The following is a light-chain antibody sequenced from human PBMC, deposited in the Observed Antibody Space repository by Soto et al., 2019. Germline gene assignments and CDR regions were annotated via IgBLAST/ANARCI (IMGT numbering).Light chain of an antibody. CDR1: RSISIF. J-gene: IGKJ5*01. CDR2: SAS. V-gene: IGKV1-39*01. Sequence: DIQMTQSPFSLSASLGDRATISCRASRSISIFLNWYQQTPGGAPKILIYSASTLQTGVPSRFTGSGSGTDFTLTISSLQPEDTATYYCQQGYGTPFTFGQGTRLEIK. CDR3: QQGYGTPFT.